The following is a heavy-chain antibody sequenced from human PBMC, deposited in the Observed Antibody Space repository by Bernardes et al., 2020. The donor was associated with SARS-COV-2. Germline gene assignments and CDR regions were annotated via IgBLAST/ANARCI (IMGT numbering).Heavy chain of an antibody. CDR1: GDSVSSNSAA. D-gene: IGHD3-10*01. CDR3: ARDLGRGVVFVPNFDY. J-gene: IGHJ4*02. V-gene: IGHV6-1*01. Sequence: SQTLSLTCAISGDSVSSNSAAWNWIRQSPSRGLEWLGRTYYRSKWYNDYAVSVKSRITINPDTSKNQFSLQLNSVTPEDTAVYYCARDLGRGVVFVPNFDYWGQGTLVTVSS. CDR2: TYYRSKWYN.